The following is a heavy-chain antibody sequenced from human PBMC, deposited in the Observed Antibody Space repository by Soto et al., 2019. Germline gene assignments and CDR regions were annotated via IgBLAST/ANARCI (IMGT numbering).Heavy chain of an antibody. CDR2: IYYSGST. D-gene: IGHD2-21*02. V-gene: IGHV4-30-4*01. J-gene: IGHJ5*02. CDR3: ARDVSRGGNFGCFDP. Sequence: SELLSLTCTVSGGSISSGDGYWSWISKPPGKGLEWIGYIYYSGSTYYNPTLKSRVTISVDASKNQFSLKLSSVTAADTAVYYCARDVSRGGNFGCFDPWGQGTLVTVSS. CDR1: GGSISSGDGY.